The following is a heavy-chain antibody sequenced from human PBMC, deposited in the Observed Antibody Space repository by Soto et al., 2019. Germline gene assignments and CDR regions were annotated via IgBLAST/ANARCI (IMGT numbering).Heavy chain of an antibody. V-gene: IGHV3-23*01. Sequence: SRALTFADSGYSISRAYYRAWIRQTPGDVLEWGVDIRGSGGSSYYGDSVKGRCTIARDNSKYTLYLQMNSLRDEDTDVYYCVKDELTNYYDSSGVYYACDNWGQGTLVTV. D-gene: IGHD3-22*01. CDR3: VKDELTNYYDSSGVYYACDN. J-gene: IGHJ4*02. CDR1: GYSISRAYY. CDR2: IRGSGGSS.